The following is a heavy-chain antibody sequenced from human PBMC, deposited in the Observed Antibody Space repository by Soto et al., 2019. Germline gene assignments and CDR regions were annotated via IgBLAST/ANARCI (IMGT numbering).Heavy chain of an antibody. Sequence: SETLSLTCTISGGSIRNSSYYWGWIRQPPGKGLEWIGSIYYSGSTYYNPSLKSRVTISVDTSKNQFSLKLSSVTAADTAVYCCARYYQLPLDVWGQGTTVT. J-gene: IGHJ6*02. CDR2: IYYSGST. D-gene: IGHD2-2*01. CDR1: GGSIRNSSYY. CDR3: ARYYQLPLDV. V-gene: IGHV4-39*01.